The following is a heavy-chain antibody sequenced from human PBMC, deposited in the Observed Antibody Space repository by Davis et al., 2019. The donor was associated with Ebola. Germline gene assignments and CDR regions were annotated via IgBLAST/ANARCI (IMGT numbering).Heavy chain of an antibody. V-gene: IGHV3-21*01. CDR1: GFTFSSYS. CDR2: ISSSSSYI. CDR3: ARARGYYVLDS. Sequence: GESLKISCAASGFTFSSYSMNWVRQAPGKGLEWVSSISSSSSYIYYADSVKGRFTISRDNAKNSLYLQMNSLRAEDTAVYYCARARGYYVLDSWGQGTMVTVSS. D-gene: IGHD1-26*01. J-gene: IGHJ4*02.